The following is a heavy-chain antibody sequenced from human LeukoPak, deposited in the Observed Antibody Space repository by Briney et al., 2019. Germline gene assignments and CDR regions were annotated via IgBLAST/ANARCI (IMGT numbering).Heavy chain of an antibody. CDR3: ARTSIAARRANAFDI. CDR2: IYHSGST. Sequence: PSQTLSLTCAVSGGSISSGGYSWSWIRQPPGQGLEWIGYIYHSGSTYYNPSLKSRVTISVDRSKNQFSLKLSSVTAADTAVYYCARTSIAARRANAFDIWGQGTTVTVSS. J-gene: IGHJ3*02. D-gene: IGHD6-6*01. CDR1: GGSISSGGYS. V-gene: IGHV4-30-2*01.